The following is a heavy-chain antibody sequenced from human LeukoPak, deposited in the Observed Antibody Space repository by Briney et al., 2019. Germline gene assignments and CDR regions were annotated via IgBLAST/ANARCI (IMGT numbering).Heavy chain of an antibody. J-gene: IGHJ4*02. CDR2: IWYDGSNK. V-gene: IGHV3-33*01. CDR3: ARKLNTAMVTGIDY. Sequence: GRSLRLSCAASGFTFSRYGMHWVRQAPGKGLEWVAVIWYDGSNKYYADSVKGRFTISRDQSKNTLYLQMNSLRAEDTAVYYCARKLNTAMVTGIDYWGQGTLVTVSS. D-gene: IGHD5-18*01. CDR1: GFTFSRYG.